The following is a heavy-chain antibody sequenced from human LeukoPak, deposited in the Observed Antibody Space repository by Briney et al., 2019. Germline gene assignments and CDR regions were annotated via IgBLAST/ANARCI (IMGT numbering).Heavy chain of an antibody. V-gene: IGHV4-39*07. D-gene: IGHD2-15*01. CDR1: GGSISSSSHY. Sequence: SETLSLTCAVSGGSISSSSHYWGWIRQPPGKGLEWIGSIYYIGSTYYNPSLKSRVTISIDTSKNQFSLKLSSVTAADTAVYYCARAPIVVVATGWFDPWGQGTLVTVSS. CDR2: IYYIGST. J-gene: IGHJ5*02. CDR3: ARAPIVVVATGWFDP.